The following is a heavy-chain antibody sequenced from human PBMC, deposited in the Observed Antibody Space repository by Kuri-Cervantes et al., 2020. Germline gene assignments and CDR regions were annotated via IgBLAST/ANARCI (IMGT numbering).Heavy chain of an antibody. Sequence: ASVKVSCKASGYTFTSYGISWVRQAPGQGLEWMGWISAYNGDTNYAQKLQGRVTMTTDTSTSTAYMELRSLRSEDTAVYYCARAPPGGYYDNSGYYHFDYWGQGTLVTVSS. D-gene: IGHD3-22*01. CDR3: ARAPPGGYYDNSGYYHFDY. CDR1: GYTFTSYG. CDR2: ISAYNGDT. J-gene: IGHJ4*02. V-gene: IGHV1-18*01.